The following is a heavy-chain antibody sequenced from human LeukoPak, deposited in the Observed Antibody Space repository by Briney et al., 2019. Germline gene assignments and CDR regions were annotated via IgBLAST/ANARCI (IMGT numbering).Heavy chain of an antibody. D-gene: IGHD6-19*01. CDR3: ARPITSGWTFPFDY. CDR2: ISGSGGST. CDR1: GFTFSSYA. V-gene: IGHV3-23*01. Sequence: GGSLRLSCTASGFTFSSYAMSWVRQAPGKGLEWVSTISGSGGSTYYADSVKGRFTISRDNSKNTLYLQMNSLRDEDTAVYYCARPITSGWTFPFDYWGQGIVVTVSS. J-gene: IGHJ4*02.